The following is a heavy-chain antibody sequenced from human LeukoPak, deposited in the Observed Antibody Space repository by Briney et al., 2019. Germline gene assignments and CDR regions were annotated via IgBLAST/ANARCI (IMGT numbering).Heavy chain of an antibody. CDR2: VYYSGST. CDR3: ARDWGPQEPFDY. J-gene: IGHJ4*02. V-gene: IGHV4-39*07. Sequence: PSETLSLTCTVSGGSISTTNYYWGWIRQSPGKGLEWFGCVYYSGSTYYNPSLKSRVTISVDTSQNQFSLQLTSVTAADTAVYYCARDWGPQEPFDYWGQGTLVTVSS. D-gene: IGHD1-14*01. CDR1: GGSISTTNYY.